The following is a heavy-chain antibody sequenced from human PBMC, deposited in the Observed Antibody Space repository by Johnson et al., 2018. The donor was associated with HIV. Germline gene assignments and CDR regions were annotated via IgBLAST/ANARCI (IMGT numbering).Heavy chain of an antibody. J-gene: IGHJ3*02. CDR3: ARGAQRVPWFREWSYAFDI. CDR1: GFTVSDNY. CDR2: IYSGGRT. V-gene: IGHV3-53*01. Sequence: VQLVESGGGLIQPGGSLRLSCAASGFTVSDNYMTWVRQAPGKGLEWVSVIYSGGRTYYADFVQGRFTISRDNSKNTVYLLMNSLRGEDTAVYYCARGAQRVPWFREWSYAFDIWGQGTMVTVSS. D-gene: IGHD3-10*01.